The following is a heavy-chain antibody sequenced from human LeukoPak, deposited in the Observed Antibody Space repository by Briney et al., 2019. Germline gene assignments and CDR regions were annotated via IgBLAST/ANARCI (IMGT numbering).Heavy chain of an antibody. Sequence: PGGSLRLSCAASGFIFSNSAMHWVRQAPGKGLEWVAVISYDGSNKYYADSVKGRFTISRDNSKNTLYLQMNSLRAEDTAVYYCVRELPPVVQYYFDHWGPGTLVTVSS. CDR2: ISYDGSNK. CDR1: GFIFSNSA. V-gene: IGHV3-30*03. D-gene: IGHD2-21*01. J-gene: IGHJ4*02. CDR3: VRELPPVVQYYFDH.